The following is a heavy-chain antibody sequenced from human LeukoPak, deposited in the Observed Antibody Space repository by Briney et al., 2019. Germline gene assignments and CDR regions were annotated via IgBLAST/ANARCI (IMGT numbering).Heavy chain of an antibody. V-gene: IGHV1-2*02. CDR3: ARVPAAHYGMDV. CDR1: GYTFTGYY. D-gene: IGHD2-2*01. J-gene: IGHJ6*02. Sequence: ASVKVSCKASGYTFTGYYMHWVRQAPGQGLEWMGWINPNSGGTNYAQKFQGRVTMTRDTSISTAYTELSRLRSDDTAVYYCARVPAAHYGMDVWGQGTTVTVSS. CDR2: INPNSGGT.